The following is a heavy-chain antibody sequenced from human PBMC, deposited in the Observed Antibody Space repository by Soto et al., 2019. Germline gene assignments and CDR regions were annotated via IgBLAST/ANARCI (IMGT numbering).Heavy chain of an antibody. J-gene: IGHJ4*02. V-gene: IGHV3-48*02. CDR1: GFTFNTYS. D-gene: IGHD3-16*01. CDR2: ISSSSSTK. Sequence: EVQLVESGGGLVQPGGSLRLSCAASGFTFNTYSMNWVRQAPGKGLEWVSYISSSSSTKNYADSVKGRFTISRDNAKNSLYLQMNSLRDEDTAVYYCVRDAPLGGVTTRPGWGQGTLVTVSS. CDR3: VRDAPLGGVTTRPG.